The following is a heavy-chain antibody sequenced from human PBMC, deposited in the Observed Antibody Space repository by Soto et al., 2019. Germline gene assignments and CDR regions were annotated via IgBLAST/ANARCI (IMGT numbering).Heavy chain of an antibody. CDR2: IFYAGYT. D-gene: IGHD6-13*01. V-gene: IGHV4-39*01. J-gene: IGHJ4*02. CDR1: GDSISVSPYF. CDR3: ARLQAAVPHY. Sequence: QLQLQESGPGLVKPSETLSLTCTVSGDSISVSPYFWGWIRPPPGKGLEWIASIFYAGYTVYTPSLKSRAFISVDTSKNQFSLKLTSVAAADTAIYFCARLQAAVPHYWGQGTLVIVSS.